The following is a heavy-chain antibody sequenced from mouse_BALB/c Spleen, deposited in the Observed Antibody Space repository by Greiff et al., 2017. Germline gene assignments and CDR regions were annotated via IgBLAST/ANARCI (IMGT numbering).Heavy chain of an antibody. CDR2: ISSGGST. D-gene: IGHD2-10*02. CDR3: ARGQYGRYFDY. CDR1: GFTFSSFG. Sequence: EVQGVESGGGLVQPGGSRKLSCAASGFTFSSFGMHWVRQAPEKGLEWVASISSGGSTYYPDSVKGRFTISRDNARNILYLQMSSLRSEDTAMYYCARGQYGRYFDYWGQGTTLTVSS. J-gene: IGHJ2*01. V-gene: IGHV5-6-5*01.